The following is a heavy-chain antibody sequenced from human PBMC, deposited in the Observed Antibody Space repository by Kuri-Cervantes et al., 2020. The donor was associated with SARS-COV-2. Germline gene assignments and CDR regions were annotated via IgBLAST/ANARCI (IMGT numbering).Heavy chain of an antibody. J-gene: IGHJ3*02. D-gene: IGHD6-19*01. V-gene: IGHV3-53*04. Sequence: GESLKISCAAAGFTFDDYAMHWVRQAPGKGLEWVSVIYSGGSTYYADSVKGRFTISRHNSKNTLYLQMNSLRAEDTAVYYCASEAYSSGNRLISYAFDIWGQGTMVTVSS. CDR3: ASEAYSSGNRLISYAFDI. CDR1: GFTFDDYA. CDR2: IYSGGST.